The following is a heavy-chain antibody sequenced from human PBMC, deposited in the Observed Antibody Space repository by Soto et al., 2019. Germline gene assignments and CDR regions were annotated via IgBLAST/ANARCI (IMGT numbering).Heavy chain of an antibody. V-gene: IGHV3-53*01. CDR3: VRVLIDYYNGMDV. J-gene: IGHJ6*02. Sequence: QPGGSLRLSCAASGVTVSSNYMSWVGQAPGKGLEWVSVIYSGGSTYYADSVKGRFTISRDNSKNTLYLQMNSLRAEDTAVYYCVRVLIDYYNGMDVCCQGPMVSVFS. CDR2: IYSGGST. CDR1: GVTVSSNY.